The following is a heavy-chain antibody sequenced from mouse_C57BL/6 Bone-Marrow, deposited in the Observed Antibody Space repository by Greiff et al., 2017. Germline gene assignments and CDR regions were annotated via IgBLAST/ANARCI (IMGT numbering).Heavy chain of an antibody. CDR2: INYDGSST. CDR1: GFTFSDYY. Sequence: EVKLMESEGGLVQPGSSMKLSCTASGFTFSDYYMAWVRQVPEKGLEWVANINYDGSSTYYLDSLKSRFIISRDNAKNILYLQMSILKSEDTATYYCARGRRWYFDVWGTGTTVTVSS. CDR3: ARGRRWYFDV. J-gene: IGHJ1*03. V-gene: IGHV5-16*01.